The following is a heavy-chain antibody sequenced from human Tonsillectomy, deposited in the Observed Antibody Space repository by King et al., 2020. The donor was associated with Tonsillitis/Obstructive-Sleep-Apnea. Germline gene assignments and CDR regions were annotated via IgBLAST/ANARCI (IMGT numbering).Heavy chain of an antibody. Sequence: VQLVESGGGLVQPGGSLRLSCSASGFTFSDYAMHWVRPAPGKGLEYVSAISHTWCSTYYADSVKGRFTISRDNSKNTLYLQMTSLRPEDTAGYYCVTPREMDRTFDYWGPGTLVTVSS. CDR3: VTPREMDRTFDY. CDR1: GFTFSDYA. CDR2: ISHTWCST. V-gene: IGHV3-64D*06. D-gene: IGHD5-24*01. J-gene: IGHJ4*02.